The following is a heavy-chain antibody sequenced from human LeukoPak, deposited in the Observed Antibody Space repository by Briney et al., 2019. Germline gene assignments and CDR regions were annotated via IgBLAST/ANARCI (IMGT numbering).Heavy chain of an antibody. J-gene: IGHJ4*02. D-gene: IGHD6-19*01. V-gene: IGHV4-34*01. CDR2: INHSGTT. CDR1: GGSLSGHY. Sequence: SETLSLTCAVSGGSLSGHYFSWIRQSPSKRLEWIGEINHSGTTNSNPSVKSRVTISVDTSRNQFSLTLSSVTAADTAVYYCVKGGHSSGLVYDFWGQGSLVTVSS. CDR3: VKGGHSSGLVYDF.